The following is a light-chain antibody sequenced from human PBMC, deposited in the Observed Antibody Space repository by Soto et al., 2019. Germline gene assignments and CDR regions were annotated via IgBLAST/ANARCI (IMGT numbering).Light chain of an antibody. CDR3: QQLSRYPLT. CDR1: KALRNY. Sequence: DIQLTQSPSVLSASVGDTVTITCRASKALRNYLAWYPQKPGKAPDLLIYSASTLQSGVPSRFSGSGSETEFSLTIRALQPEDFATYYCQQLSRYPLTFGGGTKVDIK. V-gene: IGKV1-9*01. CDR2: SAS. J-gene: IGKJ4*01.